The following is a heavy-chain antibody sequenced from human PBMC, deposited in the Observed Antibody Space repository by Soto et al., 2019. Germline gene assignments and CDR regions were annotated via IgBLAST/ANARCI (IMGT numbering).Heavy chain of an antibody. CDR3: ARDDSSGYYGPDYYGMDG. V-gene: IGHV1-69*01. CDR1: GGTFSSYA. Sequence: QVQLVQSGAEVKKPGSSVKVSCTASGGTFSSYAISWVRQAPGQGLEWMGGIIPIFGTANYAQKFQGRVTITADESMSTAYMELSRLRSEDTAVYYCARDDSSGYYGPDYYGMDGWGQGTTVTVSS. CDR2: IIPIFGTA. D-gene: IGHD3-22*01. J-gene: IGHJ6*02.